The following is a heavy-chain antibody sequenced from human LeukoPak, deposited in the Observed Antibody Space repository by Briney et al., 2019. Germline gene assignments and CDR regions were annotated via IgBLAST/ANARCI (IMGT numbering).Heavy chain of an antibody. CDR2: ISSSSSTI. CDR1: GLTVGFKC. CDR3: ARGYSYGYGDY. V-gene: IGHV3-48*01. Sequence: GGSLRLSCAASGLTVGFKCMSWVRQAPGKGLEWVSYISSSSSTIYYADSVKGRFTISRDNAKNSLYLQMNSLRAEDTAVYYCARGYSYGYGDYWGQGTLVTVSS. D-gene: IGHD5-18*01. J-gene: IGHJ4*02.